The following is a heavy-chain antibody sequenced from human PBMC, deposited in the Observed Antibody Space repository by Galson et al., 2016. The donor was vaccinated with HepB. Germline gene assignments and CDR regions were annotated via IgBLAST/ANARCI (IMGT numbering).Heavy chain of an antibody. CDR1: GYSFSPYW. Sequence: QSGAEVTKPGESLKISCKGSGYSFSPYWIVWVRQMPGKGLEWMGIIYPGDSDTRYSPSFQGQVTISADKSISTAYLQWNSLKASDTAMYYCARQPAAMKYYYFSMDVWGQGTTVTVSS. CDR3: ARQPAAMKYYYFSMDV. D-gene: IGHD2-2*01. CDR2: IYPGDSDT. V-gene: IGHV5-51*01. J-gene: IGHJ6*02.